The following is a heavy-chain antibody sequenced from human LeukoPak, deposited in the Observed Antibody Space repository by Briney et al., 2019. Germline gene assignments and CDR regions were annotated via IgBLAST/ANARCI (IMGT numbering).Heavy chain of an antibody. CDR3: ATTLYSGIYGDAFDI. Sequence: GESLKISCQGSGYSFTSYWIGWVCQMPGKGLEWMGIIYPADSETRYSPSFQGQVTISADKSISTAYLQWSSLKASDTAMYYCATTLYSGIYGDAFDIWGQGTMVTVSS. CDR1: GYSFTSYW. CDR2: IYPADSET. J-gene: IGHJ3*02. V-gene: IGHV5-51*01. D-gene: IGHD1-26*01.